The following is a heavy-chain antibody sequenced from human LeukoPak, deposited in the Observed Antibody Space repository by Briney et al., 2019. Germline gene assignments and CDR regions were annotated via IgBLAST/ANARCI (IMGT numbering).Heavy chain of an antibody. J-gene: IGHJ3*02. CDR1: GGSISSYY. D-gene: IGHD1-26*01. Sequence: SETLSLTCTVSGGSISSYYWSWIRQPPGKGLEWIGYIYYSGSTNYNPSLKSRVTISVDTSKNQFSLKLSSVTAADTAVYCASYSGTYSAFEIWGQGTQVTVSS. CDR2: IYYSGST. V-gene: IGHV4-59*01. CDR3: SYSGTYSAFEI.